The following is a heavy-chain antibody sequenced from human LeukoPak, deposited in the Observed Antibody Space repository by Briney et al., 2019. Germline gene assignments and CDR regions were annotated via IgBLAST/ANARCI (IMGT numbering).Heavy chain of an antibody. D-gene: IGHD3-10*01. Sequence: PSETLSLTCTVSGGSISSSSYYWGWIRQAPGKGLEWVSAISGSGGSTYYADSVKGRFTISRDNSKNTLYLQMNSLRAEDTAVYYCAKDVIEKLLWFGEVDCWGQGTLVTVSS. CDR1: GGSISSSSYY. CDR3: AKDVIEKLLWFGEVDC. J-gene: IGHJ4*02. CDR2: ISGSGGST. V-gene: IGHV3-23*01.